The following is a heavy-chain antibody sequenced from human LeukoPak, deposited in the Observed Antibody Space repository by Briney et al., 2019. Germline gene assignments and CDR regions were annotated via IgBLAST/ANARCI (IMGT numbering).Heavy chain of an antibody. D-gene: IGHD6-13*01. CDR1: GFTFSSYS. CDR3: ASRAYIAAAGPVDY. J-gene: IGHJ4*02. CDR2: ISSSSSYI. V-gene: IGHV3-21*01. Sequence: GGSLRLSCAASGFTFSSYSMNLVRQAPGKGLEWVSSISSSSSYIYYADSVKGRFTISRDNAKNSLYLQMNSLRAEDTAVYYCASRAYIAAAGPVDYWGQGTLVTVSS.